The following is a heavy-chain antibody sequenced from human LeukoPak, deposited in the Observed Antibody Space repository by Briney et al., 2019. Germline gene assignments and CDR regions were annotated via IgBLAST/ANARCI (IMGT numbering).Heavy chain of an antibody. D-gene: IGHD2-2*01. J-gene: IGHJ3*02. CDR1: GGSFSGYY. CDR2: INHSGST. Sequence: SETLSLTCAVYGGSFSGYYWSWIRQPPGKGLEWIGEINHSGSTNYNPSLKSRVTISVDTSKNQFSLKLSSVTAADTAVYYCARAGGLGYCSSTSCYFYAFDIWGQGTMVTVSS. CDR3: ARAGGLGYCSSTSCYFYAFDI. V-gene: IGHV4-34*01.